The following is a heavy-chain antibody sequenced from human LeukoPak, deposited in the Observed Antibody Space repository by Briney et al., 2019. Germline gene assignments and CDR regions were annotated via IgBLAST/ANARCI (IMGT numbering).Heavy chain of an antibody. CDR1: GFRVSDYY. D-gene: IGHD3/OR15-3a*01. V-gene: IGHV3-66*03. CDR3: ARDRAANQDWVEFDP. Sequence: PGGSLRLSCAVSGFRVSDYYMSWVCQAPGKGLEWVGLIRDSGEALYADFARGRFAISRDESENTLYLQMNSLRVEDTAVYFCARDRAANQDWVEFDPWGQGTPVIVSS. CDR2: IRDSGEA. J-gene: IGHJ5*02.